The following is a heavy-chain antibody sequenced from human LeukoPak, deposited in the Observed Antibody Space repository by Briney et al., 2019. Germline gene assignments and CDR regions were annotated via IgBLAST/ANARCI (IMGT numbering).Heavy chain of an antibody. Sequence: ASVKVSCKASGYTFTSYGISWVRQAPGQGLEWMGWINPNSGGTNYAQKFQGRVTMTRDTSISTAYMELSRLRSDDTAVYYCAREHTAMPHFDYWGQGTLVTVSS. CDR2: INPNSGGT. D-gene: IGHD5-18*01. V-gene: IGHV1-2*02. J-gene: IGHJ4*02. CDR1: GYTFTSYG. CDR3: AREHTAMPHFDY.